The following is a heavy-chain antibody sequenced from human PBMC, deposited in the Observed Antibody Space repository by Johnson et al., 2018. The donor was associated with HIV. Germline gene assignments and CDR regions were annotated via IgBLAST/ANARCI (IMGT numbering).Heavy chain of an antibody. Sequence: QMQLVESGGGLVKPGGSLRLSCAASGFSVSDSYMSWVRQAPGKGLEWISYISSSGSTIYYADSVKGRFTISRDNAKNSLYLQMNSLRAEDTAVYYCARGGDGYNSRFREPFGAFDIWGQGTMVTVSS. V-gene: IGHV3-11*04. CDR2: ISSSGSTI. J-gene: IGHJ3*02. CDR3: ARGGDGYNSRFREPFGAFDI. CDR1: GFSVSDSY. D-gene: IGHD5-24*01.